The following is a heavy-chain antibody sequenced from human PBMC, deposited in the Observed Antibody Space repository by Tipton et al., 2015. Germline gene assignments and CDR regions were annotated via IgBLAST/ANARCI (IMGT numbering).Heavy chain of an antibody. D-gene: IGHD3-10*01. J-gene: IGHJ4*02. V-gene: IGHV4-59*08. CDR3: ARGLLLWFGMSDY. CDR1: SDSINKYY. CDR2: IQYSGGT. Sequence: LRLSCTVSSDSINKYYWSWIRQPPGKELQWIGYIQYSGGTNYNPSLESRVSMSVDTSKTQFSLKLNSVTAADTAVYYCARGLLLWFGMSDYWGRGTLVTVSS.